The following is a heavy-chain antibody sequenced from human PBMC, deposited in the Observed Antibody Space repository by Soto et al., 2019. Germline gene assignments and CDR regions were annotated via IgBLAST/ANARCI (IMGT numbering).Heavy chain of an antibody. CDR2: IRPYNGNT. D-gene: IGHD2-15*01. J-gene: IGHJ3*02. CDR3: ARDLLVDDYAFDM. Sequence: QVHLVQSGAEVKKPGASMKVSCKASGYTFTSYGITWMRQAPGRGLEWMGRIRPYNGNTKYAPKFQGRVTTTADTSTTTAYMELRSLRSDDTAVYYCARDLLVDDYAFDMWGQGTMVTVSS. CDR1: GYTFTSYG. V-gene: IGHV1-18*01.